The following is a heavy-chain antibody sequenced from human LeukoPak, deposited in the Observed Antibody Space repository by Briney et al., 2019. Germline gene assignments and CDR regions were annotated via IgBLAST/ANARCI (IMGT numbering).Heavy chain of an antibody. J-gene: IGHJ4*02. CDR3: ARVPYGDYVFDY. Sequence: PGGSLRLSCAASGFTFSSYGMHWVRQAPGKGLEWVAVIWYDGSNKYYADSVKGRFTISRDNSKNTLYLQMNSLRAEDTAVYYCARVPYGDYVFDYWGQGTLVTVSS. V-gene: IGHV3-33*01. D-gene: IGHD4-17*01. CDR2: IWYDGSNK. CDR1: GFTFSSYG.